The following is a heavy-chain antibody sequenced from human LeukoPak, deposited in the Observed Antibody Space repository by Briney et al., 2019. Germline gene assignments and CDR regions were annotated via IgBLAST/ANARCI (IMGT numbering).Heavy chain of an antibody. CDR1: GYTFTSYG. D-gene: IGHD2-2*02. J-gene: IGHJ4*02. Sequence: VASVKVSCKASGYTFTSYGISWVRQAPGQGLEWMGWISAYNGNTNYAQKLQGRVTMTTDTSTSIAYMELRSLRSDDTAVYYCAGGYCSSTSCYTLDYWGQGTLVTVSS. CDR2: ISAYNGNT. V-gene: IGHV1-18*01. CDR3: AGGYCSSTSCYTLDY.